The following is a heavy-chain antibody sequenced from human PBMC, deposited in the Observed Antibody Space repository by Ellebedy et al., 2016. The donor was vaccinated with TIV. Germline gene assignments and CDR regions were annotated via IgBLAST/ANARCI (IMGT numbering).Heavy chain of an antibody. CDR2: ISRSGANI. V-gene: IGHV3-48*02. D-gene: IGHD3-9*01. CDR1: GFTFSRYA. J-gene: IGHJ6*02. CDR3: ARAREPGYFAYYYYGMDV. Sequence: GESLKISCAASGFTFSRYAMTWVRQAPGKGLEWVSYISRSGANIYYADSVKGRFTVARDNAKDSLYLQMNSLRDDDTAVYYCARAREPGYFAYYYYGMDVWGQGTTVTVSS.